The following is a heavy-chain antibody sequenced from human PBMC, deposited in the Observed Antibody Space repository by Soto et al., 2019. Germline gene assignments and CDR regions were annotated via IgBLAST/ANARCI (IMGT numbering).Heavy chain of an antibody. D-gene: IGHD1-1*01. CDR2: TGATGRTT. CDR3: ATVHNNSRSFDY. Sequence: GGSLRLSCAASGFNFNIYAMTWVRQAPGKGLEWVSTTGATGRTTYYADSVKGRFTVSRDNSKNTLDLQMSNLRAEDTAVYYCATVHNNSRSFDYWGQGTLVTVSS. V-gene: IGHV3-23*01. CDR1: GFNFNIYA. J-gene: IGHJ4*02.